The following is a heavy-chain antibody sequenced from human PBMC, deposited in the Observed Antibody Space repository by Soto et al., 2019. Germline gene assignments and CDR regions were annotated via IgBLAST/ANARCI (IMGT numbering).Heavy chain of an antibody. J-gene: IGHJ4*02. D-gene: IGHD4-17*01. CDR1: GFTVSSNS. Sequence: VQLVESGGGLVQPGGSLRLSCAASGFTVSSNSMSWGRQAPGKGLGWVSVIYSGGSTYYTDSVKGRFNISRDNSKDTLYLQMNRLRAEDTAVYYCARELGTVTTLWGQGTLVTVSS. CDR3: ARELGTVTTL. CDR2: IYSGGST. V-gene: IGHV3-66*01.